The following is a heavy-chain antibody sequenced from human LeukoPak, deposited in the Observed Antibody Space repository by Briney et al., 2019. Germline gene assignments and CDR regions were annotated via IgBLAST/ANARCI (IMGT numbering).Heavy chain of an antibody. CDR2: IIPILGIA. D-gene: IGHD5-12*01. J-gene: IGHJ4*02. CDR1: GGTFSSYA. Sequence: ASVKVSCKASGGTFSSYAISWVRQAPGQGLEWMGRIIPILGIANYAQKFQGRVMITADKSTSTAYMELSSLRSEDTAVYYCARENEGGYSGYDYSTFDYWGQGTLVTVSS. CDR3: ARENEGGYSGYDYSTFDY. V-gene: IGHV1-69*04.